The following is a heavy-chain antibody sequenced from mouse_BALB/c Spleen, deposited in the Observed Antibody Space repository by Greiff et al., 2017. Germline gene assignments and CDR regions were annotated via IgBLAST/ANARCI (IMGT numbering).Heavy chain of an antibody. J-gene: IGHJ4*01. D-gene: IGHD3-3*01. Sequence: VQGVESGPGLVAPSQSLSITCTVSGFSLTSYGVHWVRQPPGKGLEWLGVIWAGGSTNYNSALMSRLSISKDNSKSQVFLKMNSLQTDDTAMYYCARVAGTGYAMDYWGQGTSVTVSS. CDR1: GFSLTSYG. V-gene: IGHV2-9*02. CDR2: IWAGGST. CDR3: ARVAGTGYAMDY.